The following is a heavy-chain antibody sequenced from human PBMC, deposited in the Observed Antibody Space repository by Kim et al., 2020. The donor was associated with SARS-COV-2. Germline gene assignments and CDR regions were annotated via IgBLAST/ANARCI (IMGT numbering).Heavy chain of an antibody. D-gene: IGHD1-26*01. CDR3: ARDFEWGGYSGSY. CDR2: ISYDGSNK. Sequence: GGSLRLSCAASGFTFSSYAMHWVRQAPGKGLEWVAVISYDGSNKYYADSVKGRFTISRDNSKNTLYLQMNSLRAEDTAVYYCARDFEWGGYSGSYWGQGTLLTVSS. J-gene: IGHJ4*02. CDR1: GFTFSSYA. V-gene: IGHV3-30*04.